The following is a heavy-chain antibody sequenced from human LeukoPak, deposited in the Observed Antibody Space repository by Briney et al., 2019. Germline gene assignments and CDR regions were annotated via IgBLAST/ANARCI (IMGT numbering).Heavy chain of an antibody. CDR3: ARDSYCSGGSCYQQTNNWFDP. D-gene: IGHD2-15*01. J-gene: IGHJ5*02. CDR1: GGTFSSYA. CDR2: IIPIFGTA. Sequence: ASVKVSCKASGGTFSSYAISWVRQAPGQGLEWMGGIIPIFGTANYAQKFQGRVTITADKSTSTAYMELSSLRSEDTAVYYCARDSYCSGGSCYQQTNNWFDPWGQGTLVTVSS. V-gene: IGHV1-69*06.